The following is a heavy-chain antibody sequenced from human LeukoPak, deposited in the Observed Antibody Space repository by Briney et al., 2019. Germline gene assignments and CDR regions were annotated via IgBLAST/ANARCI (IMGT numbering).Heavy chain of an antibody. CDR3: ARDQGGYLGMDV. CDR2: IYSGGST. CDR1: GFTVSSNY. Sequence: GGSLRLSCAASGFTVSSNYMSWVRQAPGKGLEWVSLIYSGGSTYYADSVKGRFTISRDNSKNTLYLQMNSLRAEDTAVYYCARDQGGYLGMDVWGQGTTVTVSS. D-gene: IGHD6-13*01. V-gene: IGHV3-66*01. J-gene: IGHJ6*02.